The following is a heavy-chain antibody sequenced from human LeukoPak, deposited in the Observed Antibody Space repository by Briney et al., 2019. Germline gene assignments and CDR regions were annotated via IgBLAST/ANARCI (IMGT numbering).Heavy chain of an antibody. CDR1: GFTFSSYG. CDR2: ISYDGSNK. J-gene: IGHJ5*02. Sequence: QPGGSLRLSCAASGFTFSSYGMHWVRQAPGKGLEWVAVISYDGSNKYYADSVKGRFTISRDNSKNTLYLQMNSLRAEDTAVCYCAKDLGGSFFDPWGQGTLVTVSS. CDR3: AKDLGGSFFDP. D-gene: IGHD1-26*01. V-gene: IGHV3-30*18.